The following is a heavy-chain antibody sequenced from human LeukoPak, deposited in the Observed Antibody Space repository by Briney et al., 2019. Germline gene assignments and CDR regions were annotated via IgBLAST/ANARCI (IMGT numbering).Heavy chain of an antibody. V-gene: IGHV3-23*01. D-gene: IGHD3-22*01. CDR3: ANSGNYYDTSGHEY. CDR2: ISGSGVES. CDR1: GFTYTSYA. J-gene: IGHJ4*02. Sequence: GGSLRLSCAASGFTYTSYAMSWVRQAPGKGLEWVSGISGSGVESFYADSVKGRFTISRDNSRNTPYLQMNSLRAEDTAVYYCANSGNYYDTSGHEYWGQGTLVTVSS.